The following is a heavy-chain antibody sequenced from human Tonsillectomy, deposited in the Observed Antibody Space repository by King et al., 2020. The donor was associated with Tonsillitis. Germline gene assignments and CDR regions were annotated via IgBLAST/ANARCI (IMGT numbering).Heavy chain of an antibody. V-gene: IGHV3-23*03. CDR3: AKQKPGYYSIGKLVGVADY. CDR2: IYSGGSST. J-gene: IGHJ4*02. D-gene: IGHD3-9*01. CDR1: NYA. Sequence: NYAMSWVRQAPGKGLEWVSVIYSGGSSTYDADSGKGRLTISRDNSKNTLYLQMNSLRAEDTAGYYCAKQKPGYYSIGKLVGVADYWGQGPLVTVSS.